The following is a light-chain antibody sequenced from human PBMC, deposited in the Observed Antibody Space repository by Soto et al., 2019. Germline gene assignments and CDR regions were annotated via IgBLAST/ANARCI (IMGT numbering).Light chain of an antibody. CDR2: DAF. CDR1: QSVSTY. J-gene: IGKJ5*01. CDR3: QQRSNWPIT. Sequence: EIVLTQSPGTLSLSPGERATLSCRASQSVSTYVAWYQQKPGQAPRLLIYDAFNRDTGTPVRFSGSGSGTDFTLTISSLEPEDFAVYYCQQRSNWPITFGQGTRLEIK. V-gene: IGKV3-11*01.